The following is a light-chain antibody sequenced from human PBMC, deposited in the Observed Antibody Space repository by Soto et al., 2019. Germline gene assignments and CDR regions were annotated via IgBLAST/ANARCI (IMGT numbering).Light chain of an antibody. V-gene: IGLV2-14*01. J-gene: IGLJ1*01. Sequence: QSVLTQPASVSGSPGQSITISCTGTSSDVGDYNYVSWYQQHTGKAPKLLIFEVRHRPSGVSNRFSGSKSANAASLTISGLQAEHEADYYCTSYTTSTTLYVFGTGTKVTVL. CDR3: TSYTTSTTLYV. CDR2: EVR. CDR1: SSDVGDYNY.